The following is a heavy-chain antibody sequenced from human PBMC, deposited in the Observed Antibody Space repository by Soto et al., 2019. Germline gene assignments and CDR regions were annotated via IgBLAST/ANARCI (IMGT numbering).Heavy chain of an antibody. D-gene: IGHD3-3*01. CDR3: ARARITIFGVAITGYFDY. CDR1: GGTFSSYA. J-gene: IGHJ4*02. V-gene: IGHV1-69*13. Sequence: GASVKVSCKASGGTFSSYAISWVRQAPGQGLEWMGGIIPIFGTANYAQKFQGRVTITADESTSTAYMELSSLGSEDTAVYYCARARITIFGVAITGYFDYWGQGTLVTVSS. CDR2: IIPIFGTA.